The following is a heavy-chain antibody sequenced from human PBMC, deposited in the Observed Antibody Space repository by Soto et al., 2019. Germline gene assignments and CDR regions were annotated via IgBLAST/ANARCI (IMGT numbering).Heavy chain of an antibody. J-gene: IGHJ5*02. CDR3: AHQTAMVDTGGGLAAANWFDP. Sequence: QVQLVQSGAEVKKPGSSVKVSCKASGGTFSSYAISWVRQAPGQGLEWMGGIIPIFGTANYAQKFQGRVTITADKSTSTAYMELSSLRSEDTAVYYCAHQTAMVDTGGGLAAANWFDPWGQGTLVTVSS. D-gene: IGHD5-18*01. V-gene: IGHV1-69*06. CDR2: IIPIFGTA. CDR1: GGTFSSYA.